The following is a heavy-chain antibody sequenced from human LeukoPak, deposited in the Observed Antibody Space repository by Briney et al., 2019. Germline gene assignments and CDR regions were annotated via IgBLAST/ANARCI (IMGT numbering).Heavy chain of an antibody. CDR2: INPNSGGT. V-gene: IGHV1-2*02. J-gene: IGHJ4*02. Sequence: ASVKVSCKASGYTFTGYYMHWVRQAPGQGLEWMGWINPNSGGTNYAQKFQGRVTMTRDTSISTAYMELSRLRSDDTAVYYCARVSLADSSGYSFDYWGQGTLVTVSS. CDR1: GYTFTGYY. CDR3: ARVSLADSSGYSFDY. D-gene: IGHD3-22*01.